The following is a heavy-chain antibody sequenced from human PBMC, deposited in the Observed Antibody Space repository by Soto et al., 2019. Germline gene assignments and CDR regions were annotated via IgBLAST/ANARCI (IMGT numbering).Heavy chain of an antibody. CDR2: IWYDGSNK. J-gene: IGHJ4*02. V-gene: IGHV3-33*01. D-gene: IGHD5-12*01. CDR3: ARDLSGYDYYFDY. CDR1: GFTFSSYG. Sequence: GGSLRLSCAASGFTFSSYGMHWVRQAPGKGLEWVAVIWYDGSNKYYADSVKGRFTISRDNSKNTLYLQMNSLRAEDTAVYYCARDLSGYDYYFDYWGQGTLVTVSS.